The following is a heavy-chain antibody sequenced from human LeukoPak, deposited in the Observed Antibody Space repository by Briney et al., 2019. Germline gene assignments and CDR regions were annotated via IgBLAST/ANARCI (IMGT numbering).Heavy chain of an antibody. Sequence: GGSLRLSCAASGFTFSSYSMNWVRQAPGKGLEWVSYISSSSSTIYYADSVKGRFTISRDNAKNSLYLQMNSLRAEDTAVYYCARDGRYYYDSSGYYYYYYGMDVWGQGTTVTVSS. CDR3: ARDGRYYYDSSGYYYYYYGMDV. CDR2: ISSSSSTI. D-gene: IGHD3-22*01. J-gene: IGHJ6*02. CDR1: GFTFSSYS. V-gene: IGHV3-48*01.